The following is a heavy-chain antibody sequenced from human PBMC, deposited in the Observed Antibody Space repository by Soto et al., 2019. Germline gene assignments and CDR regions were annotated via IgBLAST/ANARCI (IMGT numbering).Heavy chain of an antibody. CDR2: ISWNSGNI. J-gene: IGHJ4*02. D-gene: IGHD5-18*01. CDR3: VISKGGYSYGNPFDD. Sequence: LRLSCAASGFTFEDYAMYWVRQVLGKGLEWVASISWNSGNIGYADSVKGRFTTSRDNAENSLYLQMNSLRPEDTALYYCVISKGGYSYGNPFDDWGQGSLVTGSS. CDR1: GFTFEDYA. V-gene: IGHV3-9*01.